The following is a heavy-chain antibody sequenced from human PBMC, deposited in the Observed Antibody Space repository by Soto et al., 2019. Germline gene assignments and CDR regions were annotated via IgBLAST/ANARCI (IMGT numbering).Heavy chain of an antibody. V-gene: IGHV4-31*03. CDR2: IYYSGST. J-gene: IGHJ4*02. Sequence: QVQLQESGPGLVKPSQTLSLTCSVSGGSISSGGYYWSWIRQHPGKGLEWIGYIYYSGSTYYNPSLKGRVTISVDTSKTQFSLKLSSVTAADTAVYYCARRGGFYSSSSGYYFDYWGQGTLVTVSS. CDR1: GGSISSGGYY. D-gene: IGHD6-6*01. CDR3: ARRGGFYSSSSGYYFDY.